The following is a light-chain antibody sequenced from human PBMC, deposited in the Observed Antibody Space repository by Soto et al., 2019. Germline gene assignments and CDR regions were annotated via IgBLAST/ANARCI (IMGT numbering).Light chain of an antibody. J-gene: IGKJ2*01. CDR3: QQLNSYPYT. CDR1: QGISSY. V-gene: IGKV1-9*01. Sequence: DIQLTQSPSFLSASVGDRVTITCRASQGISSYLAWYQQKPGKAPKLLIYAASTLQSGVPSRFSGSGSGTEFTLTISSLXXEXXXXXXCQQLNSYPYTFGQGTKLXXK. CDR2: AAS.